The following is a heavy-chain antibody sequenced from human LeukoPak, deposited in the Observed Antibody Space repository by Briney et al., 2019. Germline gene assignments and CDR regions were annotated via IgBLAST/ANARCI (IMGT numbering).Heavy chain of an antibody. J-gene: IGHJ6*02. CDR1: GFTFSNYA. V-gene: IGHV3-30*04. CDR2: ISYDAMNK. CDR3: ARVGHPGGYYYYGMDV. D-gene: IGHD2-8*02. Sequence: GGSLRLSCAASGFTFSNYAMTWVRQAPGKGLEWVAVISYDAMNKYYADSVKGRFTISRDNSKKMLYLQMNSLRAEDTAVYYCARVGHPGGYYYYGMDVWGQGTTVTVSS.